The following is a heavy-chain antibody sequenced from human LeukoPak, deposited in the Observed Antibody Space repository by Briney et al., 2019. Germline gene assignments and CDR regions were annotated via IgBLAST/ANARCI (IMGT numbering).Heavy chain of an antibody. Sequence: KPSETLSLTCTVSGGSISRYYWSWIRQPAGKGLEWIGRIYTSGSTNYNPSLKSRATLSVETSKKQFSLKLSSVTAADTAGYYFATREPRAIESRTPYWYFDLWGHGTLVTVSS. J-gene: IGHJ2*01. CDR3: ATREPRAIESRTPYWYFDL. D-gene: IGHD1-14*01. V-gene: IGHV4-4*07. CDR2: IYTSGST. CDR1: GGSISRYY.